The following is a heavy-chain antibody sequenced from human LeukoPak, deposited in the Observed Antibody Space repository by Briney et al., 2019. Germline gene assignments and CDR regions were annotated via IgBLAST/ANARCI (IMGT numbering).Heavy chain of an antibody. V-gene: IGHV3-53*01. CDR3: ARLCSGGSCSMDY. Sequence: GGSLRLSCADSGFTFSSYSMSWVRQAPGKGLEWVSVIYSGGSTYYADSVKGRFTISRDNSKNTLYLQMNSLGAEDTAVYYCARLCSGGSCSMDYWGQGTLVTVSS. CDR2: IYSGGST. D-gene: IGHD2-15*01. J-gene: IGHJ4*02. CDR1: GFTFSSYS.